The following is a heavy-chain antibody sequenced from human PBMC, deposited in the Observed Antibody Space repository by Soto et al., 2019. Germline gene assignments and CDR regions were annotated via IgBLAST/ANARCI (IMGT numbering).Heavy chain of an antibody. D-gene: IGHD5-12*01. V-gene: IGHV3-33*01. Sequence: QVQLVESGGGVVQPGRSLRLSCAASGFTFRGHGMHWVRQAPGKGLEWVAVIWHDGSIKHYADSVKGRFTISRDNSKNTLYLQINSRRAEDTALYYCARDSNRDGYVLDYWGQGTLVTGSS. CDR1: GFTFRGHG. J-gene: IGHJ4*02. CDR2: IWHDGSIK. CDR3: ARDSNRDGYVLDY.